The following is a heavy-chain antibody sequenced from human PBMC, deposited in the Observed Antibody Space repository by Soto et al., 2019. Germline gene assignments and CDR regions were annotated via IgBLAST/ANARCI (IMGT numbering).Heavy chain of an antibody. D-gene: IGHD3-10*01. CDR1: GGSISSYY. V-gene: IGHV4-4*07. Sequence: PSETLSLTCTVSGGSISSYYWGWIRQPAGKGLEWIGRIYTSGSTNYNPSLKSRVTMSVDTSKNQFSLKLSSVTAADTAGYYCARVGPYYYGSGSYYYYYGMDVWGQGTTVTVSS. CDR2: IYTSGST. J-gene: IGHJ6*02. CDR3: ARVGPYYYGSGSYYYYYGMDV.